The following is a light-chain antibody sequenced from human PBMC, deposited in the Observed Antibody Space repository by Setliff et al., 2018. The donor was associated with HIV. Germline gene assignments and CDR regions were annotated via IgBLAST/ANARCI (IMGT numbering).Light chain of an antibody. V-gene: IGLV2-14*03. J-gene: IGLJ1*01. CDR3: CSYADSGTYL. CDR2: NVN. Sequence: QSVLTQPASVSGSPGQTITISCTGTSNDIGGYNYVSWYQQHPGEAPKLIIYNVNNRPSGVSSRFSGSKSGNTASLSISELRAEDETDYYCCSYADSGTYLFGTGTKVTVL. CDR1: SNDIGGYNY.